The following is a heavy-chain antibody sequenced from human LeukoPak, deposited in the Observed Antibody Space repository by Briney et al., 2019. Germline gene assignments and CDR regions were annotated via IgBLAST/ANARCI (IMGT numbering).Heavy chain of an antibody. CDR1: GFTVSSNY. CDR2: IYSGGST. CDR3: ARVRFLEWLNLDY. Sequence: GGSLRLSCAASGFTVSSNYMSWVRQAPGKGLEWVSVIYSGGSTYYADSVKGRFTISRDNSKNTLYLQMNSLRAGDTAVYYCARVRFLEWLNLDYWGQGALVTVSS. J-gene: IGHJ4*02. V-gene: IGHV3-53*01. D-gene: IGHD3-3*01.